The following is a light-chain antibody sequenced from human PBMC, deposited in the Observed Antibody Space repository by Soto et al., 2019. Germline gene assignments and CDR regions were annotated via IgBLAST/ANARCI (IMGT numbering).Light chain of an antibody. CDR1: QNIFSY. Sequence: DIQMSQSPPSLSASVGDRVTITCRASQNIFSYVNWYQQKPGRAPKLLIFGASSLRSGVPSRFSGSGSGTDFTLTINTLQSEDFATYYCQQSFSPLPITFGQGTRLDIK. V-gene: IGKV1-39*01. CDR2: GAS. J-gene: IGKJ5*01. CDR3: QQSFSPLPIT.